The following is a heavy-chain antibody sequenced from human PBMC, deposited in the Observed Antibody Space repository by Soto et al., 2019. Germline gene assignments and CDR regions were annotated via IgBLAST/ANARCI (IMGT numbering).Heavy chain of an antibody. CDR1: GFTFSSFG. V-gene: IGHV3-30*18. CDR3: AKDTSKYSNNWPAYYGLDV. Sequence: GGSLRLSCAASGFTFSSFGMHWIRQAPGKGLEWVAVISFDGSNKYYADSVKGRFTISRDNSKNTLSLQMNSLRAEDTAVYYCAKDTSKYSNNWPAYYGLDVWGQGTTVTVSS. CDR2: ISFDGSNK. D-gene: IGHD1-1*01. J-gene: IGHJ6*02.